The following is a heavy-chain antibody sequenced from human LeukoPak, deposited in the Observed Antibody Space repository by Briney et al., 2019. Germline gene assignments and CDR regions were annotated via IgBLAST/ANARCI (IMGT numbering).Heavy chain of an antibody. J-gene: IGHJ4*02. V-gene: IGHV4-30-4*08. CDR3: ARGGAARPAGSDY. CDR1: GGSISSGDYY. D-gene: IGHD6-6*01. CDR2: IYYSGST. Sequence: SETLSLTCTVSGGSISSGDYYWSWIRQPPGKGLEWIGYIYYSGSTYYNPSLKSRVTISVDTSKNQFSLKLSSVTAADTAVYYCARGGAARPAGSDYWGQGTLVTVSS.